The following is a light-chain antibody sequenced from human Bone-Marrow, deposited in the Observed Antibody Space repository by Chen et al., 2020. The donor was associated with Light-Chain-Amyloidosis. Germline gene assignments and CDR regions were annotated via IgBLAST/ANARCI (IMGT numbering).Light chain of an antibody. CDR2: RDT. Sequence: SYELPQPPSVSVSPGQPPRITGSGDDLPTKYAYWYQQKPGQAPVLVIHRDTERPSGISERFSGSSSGTTATLTISGVQAEDEADYHCQSADSSGTYEVIFGGGTKLTVL. V-gene: IGLV3-25*03. CDR3: QSADSSGTYEVI. J-gene: IGLJ2*01. CDR1: DLPTKY.